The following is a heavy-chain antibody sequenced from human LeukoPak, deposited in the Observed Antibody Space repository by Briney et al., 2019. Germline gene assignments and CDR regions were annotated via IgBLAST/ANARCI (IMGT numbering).Heavy chain of an antibody. V-gene: IGHV4-59*01. CDR1: GGSISSYY. Sequence: KTSETLSLTCAVSGGSISSYYWSWIRQPPGKGLEWIGYIYYSGSTNYNPSLKSRVTISVDTSKNQFSLKLSSVTAADTAVYYCASGIDSSSSRTFFDYWGQGTLVTVSS. D-gene: IGHD6-6*01. J-gene: IGHJ4*02. CDR3: ASGIDSSSSRTFFDY. CDR2: IYYSGST.